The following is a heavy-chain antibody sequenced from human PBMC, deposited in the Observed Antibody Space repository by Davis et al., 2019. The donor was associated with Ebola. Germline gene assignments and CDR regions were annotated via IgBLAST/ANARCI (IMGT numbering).Heavy chain of an antibody. CDR2: IYYGGSS. D-gene: IGHD5-18*01. V-gene: IGHV4-39*01. CDR1: GGSISRSSYT. J-gene: IGHJ4*02. Sequence: MPGGSLRLSCTVSGGSISRSSYTWGWIRQPPGKGLEWIGSIYYGGSSYYNPSLKSRVTISVDTSKNQFSLKLSSVTAADTAVYYCARSIHPALGFDYWGQGTLVTVSP. CDR3: ARSIHPALGFDY.